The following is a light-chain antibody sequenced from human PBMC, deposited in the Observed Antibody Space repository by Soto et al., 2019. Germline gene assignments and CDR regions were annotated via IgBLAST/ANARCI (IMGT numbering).Light chain of an antibody. V-gene: IGLV2-14*03. J-gene: IGLJ1*01. CDR1: RSDVGGYKH. CDR2: DVS. Sequence: QSALTQPAFVSGSPGQSISISCTGTRSDVGGYKHVSWYQQHPGKVPRLIIFDVSSRPSGVSHRFSGSKSGDTASLTISGLQAEDEADYYCSSYTSVNLYVFGTGTKVTVL. CDR3: SSYTSVNLYV.